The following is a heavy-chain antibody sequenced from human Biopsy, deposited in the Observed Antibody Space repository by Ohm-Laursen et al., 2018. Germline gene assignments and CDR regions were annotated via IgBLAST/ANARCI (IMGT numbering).Heavy chain of an antibody. V-gene: IGHV4-59*01. CDR1: GGSISTYY. D-gene: IGHD5-24*01. CDR2: IYSSGRT. Sequence: SETLSLTCTVSGGSISTYYWTWIRQPPGKGLEWLGYIYSSGRTNYNPSLQRRVTISVDTSKSQFSLKLTSVTAADTAVYYCARVMTTIGYYYAMDVWGQGTTVTVSS. CDR3: ARVMTTIGYYYAMDV. J-gene: IGHJ6*02.